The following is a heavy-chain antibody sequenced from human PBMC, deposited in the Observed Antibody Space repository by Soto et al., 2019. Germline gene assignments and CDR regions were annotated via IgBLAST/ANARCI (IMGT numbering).Heavy chain of an antibody. CDR3: AKVDSPSSECLEMGCFDY. J-gene: IGHJ4*02. Sequence: GGSLRLSCAASGFTFSSYAMSWVRQAPGKGLEWVSAISGSGGSTYYAYSVKGRFTISRDNSKNTLYLHMNSLRAEDTAVYYGAKVDSPSSECLEMGCFDYWGQGTLVTVSS. D-gene: IGHD3-16*01. CDR2: ISGSGGST. V-gene: IGHV3-23*01. CDR1: GFTFSSYA.